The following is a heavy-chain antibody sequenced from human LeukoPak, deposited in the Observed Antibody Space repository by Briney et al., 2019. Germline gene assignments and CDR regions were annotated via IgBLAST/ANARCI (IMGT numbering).Heavy chain of an antibody. Sequence: GGSLRLSCAASGFTFSIYWMSWVRQAPGKGLEWVANIKQDGSEKYYVDSVKGRFTISRDNAKNSLYLEMNSLRAEDTAVYYCARDQRWRFNFDSWGQGNLATVSS. CDR1: GFTFSIYW. CDR3: ARDQRWRFNFDS. V-gene: IGHV3-7*01. D-gene: IGHD4-23*01. J-gene: IGHJ4*02. CDR2: IKQDGSEK.